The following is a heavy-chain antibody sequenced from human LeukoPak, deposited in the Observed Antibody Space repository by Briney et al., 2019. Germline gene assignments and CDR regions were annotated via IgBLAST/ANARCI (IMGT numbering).Heavy chain of an antibody. D-gene: IGHD2-2*01. Sequence: PSETLSLTCTVSGGSISSGGYYWSWIRQHPGKGLEWIGYIYYSGSTYYNPSLKSRVTISVDTSKNQFSLKLSSVTAADTAVYYCARADCSSTSCYHSWFDPWGQGTLVTVSS. J-gene: IGHJ5*02. V-gene: IGHV4-31*03. CDR2: IYYSGST. CDR1: GGSISSGGYY. CDR3: ARADCSSTSCYHSWFDP.